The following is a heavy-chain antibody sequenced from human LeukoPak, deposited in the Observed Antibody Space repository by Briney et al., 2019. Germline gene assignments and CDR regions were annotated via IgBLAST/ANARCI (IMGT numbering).Heavy chain of an antibody. CDR2: IYSGGST. CDR1: GFTVSSNY. D-gene: IGHD4-17*01. Sequence: GGSLRLSCAASGFTVSSNYMSWVRQAPGKGLEWVSVIYSGGSTYYADSVKGRFTISRDNSKNTLYLQMNSLRAEDTAVYYCAREAPYGDYTLHFDYWGQGTLVTVSS. CDR3: AREAPYGDYTLHFDY. J-gene: IGHJ4*02. V-gene: IGHV3-53*01.